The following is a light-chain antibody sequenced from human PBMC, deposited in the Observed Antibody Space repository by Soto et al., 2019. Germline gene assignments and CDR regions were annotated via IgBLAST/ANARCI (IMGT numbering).Light chain of an antibody. Sequence: EIVLTQSPGTLSLSPGERATLSCRASQSIRSYYLAWYQQKPGQAPRLLIHGASSRATGIPDRFSGSGSGTDFTLTISRLEPEDFAVYYCQQYGTSRPWAFGQGTKVEIK. CDR1: QSIRSYY. CDR3: QQYGTSRPWA. CDR2: GAS. V-gene: IGKV3-20*01. J-gene: IGKJ1*01.